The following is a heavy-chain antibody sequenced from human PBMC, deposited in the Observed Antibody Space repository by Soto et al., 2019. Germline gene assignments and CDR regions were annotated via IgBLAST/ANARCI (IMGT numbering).Heavy chain of an antibody. J-gene: IGHJ6*02. CDR1: GFTFSSYG. Sequence: PGGSLRLSCAASGFTFSSYGMHWVRQAPGKGLEWVAVIWYDGSNKYYADSVKGRFTISRDNSKNTLYLQMNSLRAEDTAVYYCARALLRKMPYYYYGMDVWGQGTTVTVSS. D-gene: IGHD2-2*01. V-gene: IGHV3-33*01. CDR3: ARALLRKMPYYYYGMDV. CDR2: IWYDGSNK.